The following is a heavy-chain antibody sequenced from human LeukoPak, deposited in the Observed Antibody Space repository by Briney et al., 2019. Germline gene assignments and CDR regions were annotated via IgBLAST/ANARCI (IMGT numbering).Heavy chain of an antibody. CDR2: MYYTGGT. V-gene: IGHV4-59*08. Sequence: PSETLSLTCSVSGGFISSDYWAWIRQPPGKGLDWIGYMYYTGGTNYNPSLKSRVTMSLATSKKQFSLKLSSVTAADTAVYYCARHPSYSGSYFFDYWGQGSLVTVSS. CDR3: ARHPSYSGSYFFDY. CDR1: GGFISSDY. D-gene: IGHD1-26*01. J-gene: IGHJ4*02.